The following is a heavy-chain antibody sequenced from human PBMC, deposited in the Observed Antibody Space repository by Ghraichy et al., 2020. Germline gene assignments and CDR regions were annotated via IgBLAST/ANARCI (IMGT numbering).Heavy chain of an antibody. D-gene: IGHD3-10*02. CDR1: GYTFTNYD. J-gene: IGHJ3*02. Sequence: ASVKVSCKTSGYTFTNYDINWVRQATGQGLEWMGWMNPNSGNAGSAQKFQGRVTMTRNTSISTAYMELSSLRSQDTAVSEDMAVYYCVRAAKNAFDIWGQGTMVTVSS. CDR2: MNPNSGNA. V-gene: IGHV1-8*01. CDR3: MAVYYCVRAAKNAFDI.